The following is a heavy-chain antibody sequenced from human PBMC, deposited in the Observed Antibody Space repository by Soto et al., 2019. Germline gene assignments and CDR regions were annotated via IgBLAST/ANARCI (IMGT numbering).Heavy chain of an antibody. V-gene: IGHV1-2*02. CDR1: GYTFTGYY. CDR2: INPNSGGT. CDR3: ARDKIVVVPAAIRYYYGMDV. D-gene: IGHD2-2*02. J-gene: IGHJ6*02. Sequence: ASVKVSCKXSGYTFTGYYMHWVRQAPGQGPEWMGWINPNSGGTNYAQKFQGRVTMTRDTSISTAYMELSRLRSDDTAVYYCARDKIVVVPAAIRYYYGMDVWGQGTTVTVSS.